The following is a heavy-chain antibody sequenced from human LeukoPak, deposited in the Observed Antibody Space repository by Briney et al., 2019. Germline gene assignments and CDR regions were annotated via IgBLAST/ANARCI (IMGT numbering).Heavy chain of an antibody. V-gene: IGHV3-7*01. J-gene: IGHJ4*02. CDR3: ATWDDYGDFVAFEY. CDR2: INKDGSEQ. CDR1: GFTFSSHW. D-gene: IGHD4-17*01. Sequence: PGGSLRLSCAASGFTFSSHWMTWVRQAPGKGPGWEASINKDGSEQYYVDSVKGRFTISRDNAKNSLSLQVSSLRAEDTAVYFCATWDDYGDFVAFEYWGQGTLVTVSS.